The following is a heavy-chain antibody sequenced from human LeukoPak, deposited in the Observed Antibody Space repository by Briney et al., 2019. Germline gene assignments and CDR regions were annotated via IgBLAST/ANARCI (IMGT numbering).Heavy chain of an antibody. CDR2: IRNKADGGTP. D-gene: IGHD1-26*01. CDR3: TSDPPTRY. J-gene: IGHJ4*02. V-gene: IGHV3-49*03. CDR1: GFTFGNYT. Sequence: PGGSLRLSCTASGFTFGNYTITWIRQAPGRGLEWVGFIRNKADGGTPEYAASVKGRFTISRDDSKNIAYLQMNSLKTDDTAVYYCTSDPPTRYWGQGTLVSVSS.